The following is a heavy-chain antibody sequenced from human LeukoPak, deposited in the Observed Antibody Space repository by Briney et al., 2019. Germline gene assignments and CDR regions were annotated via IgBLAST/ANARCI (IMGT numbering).Heavy chain of an antibody. J-gene: IGHJ4*02. V-gene: IGHV3-48*03. D-gene: IGHD3-22*01. CDR1: GFTFSSYE. CDR3: AREGYYDSSGYLGVFDY. CDR2: ISSSGSTK. Sequence: GGSLRLSCAASGFTFSSYEMNWVRQAPGKGLGWVSHISSSGSTKAYADSVKGRFTISRDNAKNSLYLQMNSLRAEDTAVYYCAREGYYDSSGYLGVFDYWGQGTLVTVSS.